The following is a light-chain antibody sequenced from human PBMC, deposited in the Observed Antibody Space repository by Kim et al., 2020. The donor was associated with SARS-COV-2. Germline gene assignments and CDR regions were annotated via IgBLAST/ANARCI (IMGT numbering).Light chain of an antibody. Sequence: SYELTQPPSVSVSPGQTASITCSGDKLGNKYACWYQQKPGQSPVLVIYQDIRRPSGIPERFSGSNSGNTATLTISGTQTKDEADYYCQAWDSSTVVFGGG. V-gene: IGLV3-1*01. J-gene: IGLJ2*01. CDR1: KLGNKY. CDR3: QAWDSSTVV. CDR2: QDI.